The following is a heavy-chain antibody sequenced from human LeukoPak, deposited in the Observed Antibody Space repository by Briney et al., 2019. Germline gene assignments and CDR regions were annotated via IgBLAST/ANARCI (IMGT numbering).Heavy chain of an antibody. V-gene: IGHV4-39*07. Sequence: SETLSLTCTVSGGSISSSSYYWGWIRQPPGKGLEWIGSIYYSGSTYYNPSLKSRVTISVDTSKNQFSLKLSSVTAADTAVYYCARDFRYSSGWSYYYGMDVWGQGTTVTVSS. D-gene: IGHD6-19*01. CDR2: IYYSGST. CDR3: ARDFRYSSGWSYYYGMDV. J-gene: IGHJ6*02. CDR1: GGSISSSSYY.